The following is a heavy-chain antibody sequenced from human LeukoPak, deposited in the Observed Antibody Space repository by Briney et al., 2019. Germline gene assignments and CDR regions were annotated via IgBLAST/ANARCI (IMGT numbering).Heavy chain of an antibody. V-gene: IGHV3-66*01. D-gene: IGHD4-17*01. CDR3: ARDATLYGDYESSFDY. CDR1: GFTVSSNY. CDR2: IYSGGST. Sequence: GGSLRLPCAASGFTVSSNYMSWVRQAPGKGLEWVSVIYSGGSTYYADSVKGRFTISRDNSKNTLYLQMNSLRAEDTAVYYCARDATLYGDYESSFDYWGQGTLVTVSS. J-gene: IGHJ4*02.